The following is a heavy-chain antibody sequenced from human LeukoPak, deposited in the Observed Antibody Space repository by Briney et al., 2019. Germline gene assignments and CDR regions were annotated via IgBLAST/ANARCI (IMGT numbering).Heavy chain of an antibody. CDR3: ARDGRYCSSTSCPWYGMDV. CDR2: ILYDGSNK. D-gene: IGHD2-2*01. Sequence: GSLRLSCAASGFTFSSSAMHWVGQAPGKGLEWVAVILYDGSNKYYADSVKGRFTISRDNSKNTLYLQMNSLRAEDTAVYYCARDGRYCSSTSCPWYGMDVWGQGTTVTVSS. CDR1: GFTFSSSA. V-gene: IGHV3-30-3*01. J-gene: IGHJ6*02.